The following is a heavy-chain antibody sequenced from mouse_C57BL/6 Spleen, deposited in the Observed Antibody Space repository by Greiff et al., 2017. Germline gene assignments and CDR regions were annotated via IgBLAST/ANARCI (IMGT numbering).Heavy chain of an antibody. J-gene: IGHJ1*03. CDR1: GYTFTSYW. CDR3: ARAHYYGYWYCDV. Sequence: QVQLQQPGTELVKPGASVKLSCKASGYTFTSYWMHWVKQRPGQGLEWIGNINPSNGGTNYNEKFKSKATLTVDKSSSTAYMQLSSLTSEDSAVYDCARAHYYGYWYCDVWGTGTTVTVSS. V-gene: IGHV1-53*01. D-gene: IGHD1-1*01. CDR2: INPSNGGT.